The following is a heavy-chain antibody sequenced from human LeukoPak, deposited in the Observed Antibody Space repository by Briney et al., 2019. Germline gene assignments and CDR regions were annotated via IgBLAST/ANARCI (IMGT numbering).Heavy chain of an antibody. Sequence: ASVKVSCKVSGYTLTELSMHWVRQAPGKGLEWMGGFDPEDGETIYAQKFQGRVTMTEDTSTDTAYMELSSLRSEDTAVYYCATSAQLERPHDAFDIWGQGTMVTVSS. CDR1: GYTLTELS. CDR2: FDPEDGET. J-gene: IGHJ3*02. V-gene: IGHV1-24*01. D-gene: IGHD1-1*01. CDR3: ATSAQLERPHDAFDI.